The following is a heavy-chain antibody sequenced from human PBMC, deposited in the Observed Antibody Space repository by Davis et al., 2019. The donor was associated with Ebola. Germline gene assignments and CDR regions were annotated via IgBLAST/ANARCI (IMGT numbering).Heavy chain of an antibody. V-gene: IGHV1-69*13. CDR3: ARAYYDSSGYDTNWFDP. CDR1: GYTFTSYY. CDR2: IIPIFGTA. D-gene: IGHD3-22*01. Sequence: SVKVSCKASGYTFTSYYMHWVRQAPGQGLEWMGGIIPIFGTANYAQKFQGRVTITADESTSTAYMELSSLRSEDTAVYYCARAYYDSSGYDTNWFDPWGQGTLVTVSS. J-gene: IGHJ5*02.